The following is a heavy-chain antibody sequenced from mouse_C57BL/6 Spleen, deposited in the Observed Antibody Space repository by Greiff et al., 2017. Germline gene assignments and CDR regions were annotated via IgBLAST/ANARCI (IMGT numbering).Heavy chain of an antibody. CDR1: YFAFMACA. Sequence: LQQSGAELVRPGSSVKLSCKDSYFAFMACAMHWVKQRPGHGLEWIGSFTMYSDATEYSENFKGKATFTANTSSSTAYMKLSSLTSEDSAVYCCTRSGSTFYFGDWGHGTTLTVAS. D-gene: IGHD3-2*02. V-gene: IGHV1-49*01. CDR3: TRSGSTFYFGD. J-gene: IGHJ2*01. CDR2: FTMYSDAT.